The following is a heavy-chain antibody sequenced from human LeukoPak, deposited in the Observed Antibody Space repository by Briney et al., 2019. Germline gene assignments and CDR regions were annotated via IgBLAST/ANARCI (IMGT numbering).Heavy chain of an antibody. CDR1: GFTFSSYS. J-gene: IGHJ5*02. CDR3: ARRYSSGSNWFDP. D-gene: IGHD6-19*01. Sequence: PGGSLRLSCAASGFTFSSYSMNWVRQAPGKGLEWVSSISSSSSYIYYADSVKGRFTISRDNAKNSLYLQMNSLRAEDTAVYYCARRYSSGSNWFDPWGQGTLVTVSS. CDR2: ISSSSSYI. V-gene: IGHV3-21*01.